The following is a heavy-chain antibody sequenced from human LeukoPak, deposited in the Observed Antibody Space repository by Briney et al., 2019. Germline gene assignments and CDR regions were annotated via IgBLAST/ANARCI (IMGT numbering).Heavy chain of an antibody. V-gene: IGHV4-59*01. CDR1: GGSISSYY. CDR2: IYYSGST. J-gene: IGHJ4*02. CDR3: ARYYYGSGSRFDY. Sequence: SETLSLTCTVSGGSISSYYWSWIRQPPGKGLEWIGYIYYSGSTNYNPSLKSRVTISVDTSKNQFSLKLSSVTAADTAVYYCARYYYGSGSRFDYWGQGTLVTVSS. D-gene: IGHD3-10*01.